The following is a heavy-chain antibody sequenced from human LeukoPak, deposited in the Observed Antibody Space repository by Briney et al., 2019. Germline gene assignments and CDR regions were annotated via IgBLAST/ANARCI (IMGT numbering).Heavy chain of an antibody. CDR2: ISASGSAT. CDR3: ARFRTWGDKAFDY. J-gene: IGHJ4*02. CDR1: GVTLSSYA. D-gene: IGHD2-21*02. Sequence: PGGSLRLSCAASGVTLSSYAMSWARQAPGKGLEWVAAISASGSATSYADSVRGRFTISRDSAKNSLYLQMNSLRAEDTAVYYCARFRTWGDKAFDYWGQGTLVTVSS. V-gene: IGHV3-23*01.